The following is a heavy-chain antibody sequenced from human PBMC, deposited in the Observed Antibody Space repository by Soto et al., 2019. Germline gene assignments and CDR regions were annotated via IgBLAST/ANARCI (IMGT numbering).Heavy chain of an antibody. Sequence: SETLSLTCAVYGGSFSGYYWSWIRQPPGKGLEWIGEINHSGSTNYNPSLKSRVTISVDTSKNQFSLKLSSVTAADTAVYYCARARFGDGNDYWGQGTLVTVS. D-gene: IGHD3-10*01. V-gene: IGHV4-34*01. CDR3: ARARFGDGNDY. CDR1: GGSFSGYY. CDR2: INHSGST. J-gene: IGHJ4*02.